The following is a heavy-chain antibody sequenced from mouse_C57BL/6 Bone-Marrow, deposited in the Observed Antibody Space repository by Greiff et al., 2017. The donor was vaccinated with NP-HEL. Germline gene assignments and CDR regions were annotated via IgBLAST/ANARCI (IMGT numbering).Heavy chain of an antibody. V-gene: IGHV14-1*01. J-gene: IGHJ2*01. CDR2: IDPEDGDT. CDR3: TAPRGY. Sequence: DVKLQESGAELVRPGASVKLSCTASGFNIKDYYMHWVKQRPEQGLEWIGRIDPEDGDTEYAPKFQGKATMPADTSSNTAYLLLSSLTSEDTAVYYCTAPRGYGGQGTTLTVAS. CDR1: GFNIKDYY.